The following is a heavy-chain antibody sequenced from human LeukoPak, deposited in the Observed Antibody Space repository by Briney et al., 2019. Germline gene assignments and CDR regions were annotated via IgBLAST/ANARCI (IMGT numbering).Heavy chain of an antibody. D-gene: IGHD6-19*01. Sequence: GGSLRLSCAASRFTFSSYEMNWVRQAPGKGLEWVAVIIENGNNQYYADSVKGRFTISRDNSKNTLFLQMNSLRDEDTAMYYCARVQGGGYRTADSWGQGALVTVSS. CDR2: IIENGNNQ. CDR3: ARVQGGGYRTADS. V-gene: IGHV3-30*04. CDR1: RFTFSSYE. J-gene: IGHJ4*02.